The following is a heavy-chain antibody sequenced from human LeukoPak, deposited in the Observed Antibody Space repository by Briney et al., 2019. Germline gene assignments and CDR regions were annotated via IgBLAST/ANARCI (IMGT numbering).Heavy chain of an antibody. D-gene: IGHD4-11*01. J-gene: IGHJ4*02. CDR1: GFTFDDYG. Sequence: GGSLRLSCAASGFTFDDYGMSWVRQAPGKGLEWVSGINWNGGSTGYADSVKGRFTISRDNAKNSLYLQMNSLRAEDTAVYYCARDSHDYSNYVLDYWGQGTLVTVSS. CDR2: INWNGGST. V-gene: IGHV3-20*04. CDR3: ARDSHDYSNYVLDY.